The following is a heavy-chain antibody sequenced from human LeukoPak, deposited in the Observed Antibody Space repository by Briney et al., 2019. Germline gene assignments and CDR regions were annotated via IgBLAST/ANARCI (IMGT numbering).Heavy chain of an antibody. V-gene: IGHV1-46*01. CDR3: ARGYSSSSFLARMVY. J-gene: IGHJ4*02. CDR2: INPSGGST. CDR1: GYTFTGYY. Sequence: ASVTVSCTASGYTFTGYYMHWVRQAPGQGLEWMGIINPSGGSTSYAQKFQGRVTMTRDTSTSTVYMELSSLRSEDTAVYYCARGYSSSSFLARMVYWGQGTLVTVSS. D-gene: IGHD6-6*01.